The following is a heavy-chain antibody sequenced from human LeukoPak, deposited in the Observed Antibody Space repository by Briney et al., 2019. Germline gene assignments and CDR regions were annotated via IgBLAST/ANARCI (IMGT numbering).Heavy chain of an antibody. D-gene: IGHD3-10*01. J-gene: IGHJ4*02. CDR2: ISYDGSNT. CDR3: AKRSGTYYNEMGFFDY. CDR1: GFTFSSYG. Sequence: GGSLRLSCAASGFTFSSYGMHWVRQAPGKGLGWVAVISYDGSNTYYADSVKGRFTISRDNSKNTLSLQMNSLRAEDTAVYYCAKRSGTYYNEMGFFDYWGQGTLVTVSS. V-gene: IGHV3-30*18.